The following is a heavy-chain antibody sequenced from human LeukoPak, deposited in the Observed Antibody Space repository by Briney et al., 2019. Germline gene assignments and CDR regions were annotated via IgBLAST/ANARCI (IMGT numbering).Heavy chain of an antibody. V-gene: IGHV4-39*07. CDR1: GGSISSSSYY. Sequence: SETLSLTCTVSGGSISSSSYYWGWIRQPPGKGLEWIGSIYYSGSTYYNPSLKSRVTISVDTSKNQFSLKLSSVTAADTAVYYCARDGDGYNYAFDIWGQGTMVTVSS. CDR3: ARDGDGYNYAFDI. CDR2: IYYSGST. D-gene: IGHD5-24*01. J-gene: IGHJ3*02.